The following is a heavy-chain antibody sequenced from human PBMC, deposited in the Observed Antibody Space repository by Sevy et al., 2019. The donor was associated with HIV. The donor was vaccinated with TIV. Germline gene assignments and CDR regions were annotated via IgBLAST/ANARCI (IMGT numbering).Heavy chain of an antibody. CDR2: FDPEDGET. J-gene: IGHJ4*02. Sequence: ASVKVSCKASGYTFTDYYLHWARQAPGKGLEWMGGFDPEDGETIYAQKFQGRVTMTEDTSTDTAYMELSSLRSEDTAVYYCATHIYDKGPFDYWGQGTLVTVSS. CDR1: GYTFTDYY. CDR3: ATHIYDKGPFDY. D-gene: IGHD3-16*01. V-gene: IGHV1-24*01.